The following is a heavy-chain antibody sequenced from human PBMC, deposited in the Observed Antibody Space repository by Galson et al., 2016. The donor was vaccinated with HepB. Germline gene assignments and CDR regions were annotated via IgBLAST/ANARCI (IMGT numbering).Heavy chain of an antibody. CDR3: AIGWDRLLGYCTSTSCYEAFEY. D-gene: IGHD2-2*01. V-gene: IGHV1-69*13. J-gene: IGHJ4*02. CDR1: GDTFRKSA. CDR2: IVPMFRRT. Sequence: SVKVSCKAPGDTFRKSAIAWVRQAPGQGLDWMGGIVPMFRRTKYAQRFPGRVNITADDSTTTAYMELSSLRSDDTAMYYCAIGWDRLLGYCTSTSCYEAFEYWGQGTLVTVSS.